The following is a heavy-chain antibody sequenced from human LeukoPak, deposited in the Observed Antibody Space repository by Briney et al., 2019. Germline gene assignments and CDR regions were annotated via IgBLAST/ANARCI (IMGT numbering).Heavy chain of an antibody. Sequence: GGSLRLSCSASGFIFSNYWMSWVRQAPGKGLEWVANIKQDGREKYYVDSVKGRFTISRDNAKNSLYLQMNSLRAEDTAVYYCARITDYYGMDVWGQGTTVTVSS. CDR3: ARITDYYGMDV. V-gene: IGHV3-7*05. CDR1: GFIFSNYW. J-gene: IGHJ6*02. D-gene: IGHD3-10*01. CDR2: IKQDGREK.